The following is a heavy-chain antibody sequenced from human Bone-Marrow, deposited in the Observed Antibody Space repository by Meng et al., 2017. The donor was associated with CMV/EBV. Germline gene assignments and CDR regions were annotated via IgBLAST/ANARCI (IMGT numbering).Heavy chain of an antibody. V-gene: IGHV4-39*07. Sequence: SETLSLTCTVSGGSISSSSYYWGWIRQPPGKGLEWIGSIYYSGSTYYNPSLKSRVTISVDTSKNQFSLKLSSVTAADMAVYYCARALIQLWYPWGQGTLVTVSS. CDR3: ARALIQLWYP. D-gene: IGHD5-18*01. CDR1: GGSISSSSYY. J-gene: IGHJ5*02. CDR2: IYYSGST.